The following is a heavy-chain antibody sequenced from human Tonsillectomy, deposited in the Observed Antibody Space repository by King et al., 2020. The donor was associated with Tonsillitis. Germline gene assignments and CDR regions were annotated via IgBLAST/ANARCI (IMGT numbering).Heavy chain of an antibody. V-gene: IGHV3-7*03. CDR3: VRDSLVTYVVGNATPLDH. D-gene: IGHD3-9*01. Sequence: VQLVESGGGLVQPGGSLRLSCIASGFTFSDHWMSWVRQAPGKGLEWVAVIKKDGSEKYYVDSVNGRFTVSRDNAMKSLSLQMNSLRSEDTAVYHCVRDSLVTYVVGNATPLDHWGQGTLVTVSS. CDR2: IKKDGSEK. J-gene: IGHJ4*02. CDR1: GFTFSDHW.